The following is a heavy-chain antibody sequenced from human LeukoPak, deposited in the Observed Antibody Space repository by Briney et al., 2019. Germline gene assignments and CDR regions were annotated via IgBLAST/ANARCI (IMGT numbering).Heavy chain of an antibody. Sequence: PGRSLRLSCAASGFTFSSYAMHWVRQAPGKGLEWVAVISYDGSNKYYADSVKGRFTISRDNSKNTLYLQMNSLRAEDTAVYYCAKRGTAMVQRDAFDIWGQGTMVTVSS. CDR2: ISYDGSNK. D-gene: IGHD5-18*01. CDR3: AKRGTAMVQRDAFDI. V-gene: IGHV3-30*07. J-gene: IGHJ3*02. CDR1: GFTFSSYA.